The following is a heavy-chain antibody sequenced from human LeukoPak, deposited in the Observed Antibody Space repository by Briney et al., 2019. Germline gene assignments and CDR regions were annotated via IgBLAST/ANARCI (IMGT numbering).Heavy chain of an antibody. V-gene: IGHV3-30*18. CDR3: AKDYYDSSGPPYSWFDP. J-gene: IGHJ5*02. Sequence: GGSLRLSCAASGFTFSSYGMHWVRQAPGKGLEWVAVISYDGSNKYYADSVKGRFTISRDNSKNTLYLQMNSLRAEDTAVYYCAKDYYDSSGPPYSWFDPWGQGTLVTVSS. CDR1: GFTFSSYG. CDR2: ISYDGSNK. D-gene: IGHD3-22*01.